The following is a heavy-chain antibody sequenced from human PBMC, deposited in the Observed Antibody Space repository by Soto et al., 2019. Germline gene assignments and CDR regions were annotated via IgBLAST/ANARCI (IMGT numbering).Heavy chain of an antibody. CDR3: TTDVGLLWFGEYDY. Sequence: EVQLVESGGGLVKPGGSLRLSCAASGFTFSNACMNWVRQAPGKGLEWVGRIKSKTAGVTTDYAAPVKVRFTISREDSKYTLYLQINSLKTECTAVYYCTTDVGLLWFGEYDYWGQGTMGTVSS. J-gene: IGHJ4*02. CDR1: GFTFSNAC. CDR2: IKSKTAGVTT. D-gene: IGHD3-10*01. V-gene: IGHV3-15*07.